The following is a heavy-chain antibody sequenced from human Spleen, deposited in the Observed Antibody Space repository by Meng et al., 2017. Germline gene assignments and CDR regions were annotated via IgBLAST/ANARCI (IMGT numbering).Heavy chain of an antibody. CDR2: ISAYNGDT. CDR1: GYSFSASY. Sequence: ASVKVSCKASGYSFSASYMHWVRQAPGQGLEWMGWISAYNGDTNYAQKLQDRVTMTTDTSTSTAYMELRSLRSDDTAVYYCARDSVVYGAYWGQGTLVTVSS. V-gene: IGHV1-18*04. J-gene: IGHJ4*02. CDR3: ARDSVVYGAY. D-gene: IGHD5/OR15-5a*01.